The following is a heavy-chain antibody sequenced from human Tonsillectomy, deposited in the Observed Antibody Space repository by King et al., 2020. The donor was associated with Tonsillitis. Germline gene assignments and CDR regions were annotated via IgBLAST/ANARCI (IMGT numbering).Heavy chain of an antibody. V-gene: IGHV4-31*03. Sequence: QLQESGPGLVKPSQTLSLTCTVSGGSISSGGYYWSWIRQHPGKGLEWIGYIYYSGSTYYNPSLKSRVTISVDTSKNQFSLKLSSVTAADTAVYYCARGTMVRGAHFDYWGQGTLVTVSS. CDR1: GGSISSGGYY. CDR2: IYYSGST. CDR3: ARGTMVRGAHFDY. J-gene: IGHJ4*02. D-gene: IGHD3-10*01.